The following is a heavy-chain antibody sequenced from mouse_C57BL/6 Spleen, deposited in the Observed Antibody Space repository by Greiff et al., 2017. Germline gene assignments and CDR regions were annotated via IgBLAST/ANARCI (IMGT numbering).Heavy chain of an antibody. D-gene: IGHD1-1*01. CDR2: INPNNGGT. V-gene: IGHV1-18*01. J-gene: IGHJ1*03. CDR3: AVVARDWYFDV. Sequence: VQLKQSGPELVKPGASVKIPCKASGYTFTDYNMDWVKQSHGKSLEWIGDINPNNGGTIYNQKFKGKATLTVDKSSSTAYMELRSLTSEDTAVYYCAVVARDWYFDVWGTGTTVTVSS. CDR1: GYTFTDYN.